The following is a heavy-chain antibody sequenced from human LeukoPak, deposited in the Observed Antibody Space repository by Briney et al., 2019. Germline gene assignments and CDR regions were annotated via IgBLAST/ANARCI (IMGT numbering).Heavy chain of an antibody. Sequence: RASVKVSCTASGYTFNGYGMSWVRQAPGKGLEWMASIIAHNGNTNHEQTIKDRITTTPDQSTSTADMALRTVKSHDTTVYYWVRAVAAYYYDTSGYARLDYWGQGTLVTVSS. CDR2: IIAHNGNT. CDR3: VRAVAAYYYDTSGYARLDY. J-gene: IGHJ4*02. D-gene: IGHD3-22*01. CDR1: GYTFNGYG. V-gene: IGHV1-18*01.